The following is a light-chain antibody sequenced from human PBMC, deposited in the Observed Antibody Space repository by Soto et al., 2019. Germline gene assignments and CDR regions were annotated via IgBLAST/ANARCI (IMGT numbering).Light chain of an antibody. Sequence: EIVLTQSPATLSLSPGERATLSCRASQTVSSYLAWYQQKPGQAPRLLIYDASTRATGIPARFSGSGSGTDFPLTICSLEPEDFAVYYCQQRSSWPVAFGQGTKVEI. CDR1: QTVSSY. CDR2: DAS. J-gene: IGKJ1*01. V-gene: IGKV3-11*01. CDR3: QQRSSWPVA.